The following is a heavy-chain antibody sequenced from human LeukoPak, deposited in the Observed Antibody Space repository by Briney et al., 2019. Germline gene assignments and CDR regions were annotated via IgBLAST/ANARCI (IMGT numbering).Heavy chain of an antibody. Sequence: SETLSLTCAVSGGSISSSSYYWDWIRQPPGKGLEWIASIYYSGSTYYNPSLKSRVTISVDTSKNQFSLKLSSVTAADTAVYYCARGSSGWYWDYWGQGTLVTVSS. V-gene: IGHV4-39*07. J-gene: IGHJ4*02. D-gene: IGHD6-19*01. CDR2: IYYSGST. CDR3: ARGSSGWYWDY. CDR1: GGSISSSSYY.